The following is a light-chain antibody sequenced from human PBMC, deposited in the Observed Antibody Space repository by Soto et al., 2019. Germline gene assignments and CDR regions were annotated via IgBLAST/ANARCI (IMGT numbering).Light chain of an antibody. CDR2: TAS. CDR1: QGVSTW. Sequence: DIQMTQSPSSVSASVGDRVTIACRASQGVSTWLAWYQQKPGKAPNLLIYTASSLQSGVPSRFSGSGSGTDFTLTINGLQPEDFATYYCQQAASFPITFGQGTRRRL. CDR3: QQAASFPIT. J-gene: IGKJ5*01. V-gene: IGKV1-12*01.